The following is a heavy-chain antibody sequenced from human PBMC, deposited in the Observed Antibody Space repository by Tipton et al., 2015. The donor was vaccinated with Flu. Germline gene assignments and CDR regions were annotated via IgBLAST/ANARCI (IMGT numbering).Heavy chain of an antibody. CDR3: AKSFHDYGDYEHFYYFDY. CDR1: GFTFSDSP. D-gene: IGHD4-17*01. CDR2: MKSKASTYAT. V-gene: IGHV3-73*01. J-gene: IGHJ4*02. Sequence: GSLRLSCAASGFTFSDSPMHWVRQASGKGLEWLGRMKSKASTYATRYAASVKGRFTISGDDSKNTAYLQINSLRAEDSAVYYCAKSFHDYGDYEHFYYFDYWGQGTLVTVSS.